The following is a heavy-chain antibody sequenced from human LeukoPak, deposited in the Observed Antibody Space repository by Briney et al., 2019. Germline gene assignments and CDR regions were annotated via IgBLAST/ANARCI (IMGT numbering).Heavy chain of an antibody. V-gene: IGHV3-21*01. CDR2: ISSSGSYI. D-gene: IGHD6-19*01. CDR3: ARDSSGLYYFDY. J-gene: IGHJ4*02. CDR1: GFTFSSYE. Sequence: GGSLRLSCAASGFTFSSYEMNWVRQAPGKGLEWVSSISSSGSYIYYADSVKGRITISRDNAKNSLYLQMNSLRAEDTAVYYCARDSSGLYYFDYWGQGTLVTVSS.